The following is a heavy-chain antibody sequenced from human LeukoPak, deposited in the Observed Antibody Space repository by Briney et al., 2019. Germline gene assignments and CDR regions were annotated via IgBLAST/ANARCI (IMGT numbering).Heavy chain of an antibody. V-gene: IGHV4-59*08. J-gene: IGHJ3*02. CDR2: IYYSGST. CDR1: GGSISSYY. Sequence: SETLSLTCTVSGGSISSYYWGWIRQPPGKGLEWIGYIYYSGSTNYNPSLKSRVTISVDTSKNQFFLKLRSLTPPDTAVYYCARHLQAFYYDSSGYYSDAFDIWGQGTMVTVST. D-gene: IGHD3-22*01. CDR3: ARHLQAFYYDSSGYYSDAFDI.